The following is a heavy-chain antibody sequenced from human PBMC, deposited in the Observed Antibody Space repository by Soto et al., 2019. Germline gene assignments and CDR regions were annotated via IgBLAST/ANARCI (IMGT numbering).Heavy chain of an antibody. D-gene: IGHD3-3*01. CDR1: GGSISSYY. Sequence: SETLSLPCTVAGGSISSYYWSWIRQPPGKGLEWIGYIYYSGSTNYNPSLKSRVTISVDTSKNQFSLELSSVTAADTAVYYCARGQGRITIFGVVMPSGMDVWGQGTTVTVSS. CDR3: ARGQGRITIFGVVMPSGMDV. V-gene: IGHV4-59*01. J-gene: IGHJ6*02. CDR2: IYYSGST.